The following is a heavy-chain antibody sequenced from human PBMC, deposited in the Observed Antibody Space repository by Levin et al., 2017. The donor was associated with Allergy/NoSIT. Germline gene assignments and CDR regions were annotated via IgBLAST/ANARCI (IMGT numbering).Heavy chain of an antibody. D-gene: IGHD3-3*01. CDR1: GFTFSSYA. V-gene: IGHV3-23*01. CDR3: ATAGTWRYDFWSGYEGWYFDL. CDR2: ISGSGGST. Sequence: GGSLRLSCAASGFTFSSYAMSWVRQAPGKGLEWVSAISGSGGSTYYADSVKGRFTISRDNSKNTLYLQMNSLRAEDTAVYYCATAGTWRYDFWSGYEGWYFDLWGRGTLVTVSS. J-gene: IGHJ2*01.